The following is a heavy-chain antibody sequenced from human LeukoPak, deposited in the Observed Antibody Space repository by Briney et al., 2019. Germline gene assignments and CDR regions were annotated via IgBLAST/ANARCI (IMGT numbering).Heavy chain of an antibody. CDR3: ARADSVPAGDYHYWYMDV. V-gene: IGHV1-2*02. J-gene: IGHJ6*03. Sequence: ASVKVSCKASGFTLTDYIHWVRQDPRQGLQWMGWIKPNSGDTDYAQKFQGRVTMTRDTSISTVYMELSSLKSDDTAVYYCARADSVPAGDYHYWYMDVWGKGTTVTVSS. CDR1: GFTLTDY. D-gene: IGHD2-2*01. CDR2: IKPNSGDT.